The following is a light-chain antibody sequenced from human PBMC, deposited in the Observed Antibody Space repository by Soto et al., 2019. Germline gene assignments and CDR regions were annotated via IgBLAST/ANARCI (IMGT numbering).Light chain of an antibody. CDR1: QSVSNDF. V-gene: IGKV3D-15*01. CDR3: QQYNSWPLT. J-gene: IGKJ4*01. CDR2: GAS. Sequence: EIVLTQSPGILSLSPGERATLSCRASQSVSNDFLAWYQQKPGQAPRLLIYGASTRATDVLARFSGSGSGTDFTLTISSLQSEDFAVYYCQQYNSWPLTFGGGTKVDIK.